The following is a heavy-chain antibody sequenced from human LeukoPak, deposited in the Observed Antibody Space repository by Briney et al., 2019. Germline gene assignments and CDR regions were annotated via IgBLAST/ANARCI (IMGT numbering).Heavy chain of an antibody. CDR3: TTIRPGY. CDR2: IKDGGTTT. J-gene: IGHJ4*02. V-gene: IGHV3-74*01. D-gene: IGHD1-26*01. CDR1: GLPFSTYW. Sequence: PGGSLRLSCAASGLPFSTYWIHWVRQLPGKGLVWVARIKDGGTTTDYADSVKGRFTISRDEAKNTLYLHMNSLRVEDTAVYYCTTIRPGYWGQGTLVTVSP.